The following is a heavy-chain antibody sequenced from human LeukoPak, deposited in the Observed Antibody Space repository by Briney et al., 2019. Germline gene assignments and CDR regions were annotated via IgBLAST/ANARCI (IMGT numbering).Heavy chain of an antibody. Sequence: ASVKVSCKASGYTFTGYYMHWVRQAPGQGLEWMGWINPNSGGTNYAQKFQGRVTMTRDTSISTAYMELSRLRSDDTAVYYCAKTPSVVAAYYFDYWGQGTLVTVSS. CDR2: INPNSGGT. CDR1: GYTFTGYY. J-gene: IGHJ4*02. V-gene: IGHV1-2*02. D-gene: IGHD2-15*01. CDR3: AKTPSVVAAYYFDY.